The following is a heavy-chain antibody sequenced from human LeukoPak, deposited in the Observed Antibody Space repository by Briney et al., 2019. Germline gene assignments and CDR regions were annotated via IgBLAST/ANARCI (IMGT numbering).Heavy chain of an antibody. D-gene: IGHD3-10*01. CDR3: ARLLNYGSGSSDYFDY. J-gene: IGHJ4*02. V-gene: IGHV5-51*01. Sequence: GESPKISCKGSGYSFTSYWIGWVRQMPGKGLEWMGIIYPGDSDTRYSPSFQGQVTISADKSISTAYLQWSSLKASDTAMYYCARLLNYGSGSSDYFDYWGQGTLVTVSS. CDR1: GYSFTSYW. CDR2: IYPGDSDT.